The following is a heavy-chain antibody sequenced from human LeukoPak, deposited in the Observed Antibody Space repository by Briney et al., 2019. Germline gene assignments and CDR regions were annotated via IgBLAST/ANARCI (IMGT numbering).Heavy chain of an antibody. CDR3: AREGIVVVPAAMVNWFDP. CDR1: GFTFSSYS. Sequence: GGSLRLSCAASGFTFSSYSMNWVRQAPGKGLGWVSYISSSSSSTIYYADSVKGRFTISRDNAKNSLYLQMNSLRAEDTAVYYCAREGIVVVPAAMVNWFDPWGQGTLVTVSS. V-gene: IGHV3-48*01. CDR2: ISSSSSSTI. D-gene: IGHD2-2*01. J-gene: IGHJ5*02.